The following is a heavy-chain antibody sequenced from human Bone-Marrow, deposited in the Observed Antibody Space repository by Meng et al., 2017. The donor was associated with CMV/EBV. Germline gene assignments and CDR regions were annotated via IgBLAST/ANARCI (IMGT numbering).Heavy chain of an antibody. J-gene: IGHJ4*02. Sequence: GESLKISCVSSGFKFGYYLMTWVRQAPGKGLEWVANIKPDGSERYHVDSVKGRFTISRDNSKNTLYLQMNSLRAEDTAVYYCARDFSGSYYFDYWGQGTRVTGSS. D-gene: IGHD1-26*01. CDR3: ARDFSGSYYFDY. CDR1: GFKFGYYL. CDR2: IKPDGSER. V-gene: IGHV3-7*01.